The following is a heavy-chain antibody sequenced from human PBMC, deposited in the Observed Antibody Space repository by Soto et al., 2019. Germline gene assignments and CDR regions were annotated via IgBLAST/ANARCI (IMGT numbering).Heavy chain of an antibody. CDR1: GGPFGSSA. CDR3: ARLRRDWGDAFDL. J-gene: IGHJ3*01. D-gene: IGHD3-16*01. Sequence: QVQLVQSGADVKKPGSSVKVSCKTSGGPFGSSAISWMRQAPAQGLEWMGEIIPVFDKANYAQNFQGRLTITADEPTGTVFMQLSSLRSEDTAVYFCARLRRDWGDAFDLWGLGTFVTVSS. CDR2: IIPVFDKA. V-gene: IGHV1-69*01.